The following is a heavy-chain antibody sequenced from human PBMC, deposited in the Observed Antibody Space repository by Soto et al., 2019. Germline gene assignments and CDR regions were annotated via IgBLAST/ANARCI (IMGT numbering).Heavy chain of an antibody. D-gene: IGHD3-22*01. CDR1: GFTFSSYA. CDR2: ISGSADST. J-gene: IGHJ4*02. Sequence: SGGSLRLSCAASGFTFSSYAMSWVRQAPGKGLEWVSTISGSADSTYYADSVKGRFTISRDNSKNTLYLQMSSLRAEDTAVYYCAEQIFDSGHWGQGTLVSVDS. CDR3: AEQIFDSGH. V-gene: IGHV3-23*01.